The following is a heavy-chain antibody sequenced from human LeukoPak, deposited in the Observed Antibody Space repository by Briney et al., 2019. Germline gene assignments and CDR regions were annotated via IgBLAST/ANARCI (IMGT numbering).Heavy chain of an antibody. D-gene: IGHD4-17*01. J-gene: IGHJ4*02. CDR1: GGSFSGCC. CDR3: ARTIAYGDYGSPFDY. V-gene: IGHV4-34*01. CDR2: INHSGST. Sequence: PSETLSLTCAVYGGSFSGCCWSWIRQPPGKGLEWIGEINHSGSTNYNPSLKSRVTISVDTSKNQFSLKLSSVTAADTAVYYCARTIAYGDYGSPFDYWGQGTLVTVSS.